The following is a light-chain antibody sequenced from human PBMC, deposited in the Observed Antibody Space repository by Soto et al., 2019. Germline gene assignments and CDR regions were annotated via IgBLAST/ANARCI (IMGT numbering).Light chain of an antibody. CDR2: GNS. V-gene: IGLV1-40*01. J-gene: IGLJ3*02. Sequence: QSVLTQPPSVSGAPGQRVTISCTGSSSNIGAGYDVHWYQQLPGTAPKLLIYGNSNRPSGVPDRFAGSKSGTTASLAITGRQAEDEADEYCHSYDSSRSGGGFGGGTKLTVL. CDR3: HSYDSSRSGGG. CDR1: SSNIGAGYD.